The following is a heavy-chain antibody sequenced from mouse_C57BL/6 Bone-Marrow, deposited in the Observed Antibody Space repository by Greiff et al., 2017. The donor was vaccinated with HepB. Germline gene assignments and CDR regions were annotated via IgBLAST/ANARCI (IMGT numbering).Heavy chain of an antibody. V-gene: IGHV1-61*01. CDR1: GYTFTSYW. J-gene: IGHJ4*01. D-gene: IGHD1-1*01. CDR2: IYPSDSET. CDR3: ASLYDYYAMDY. Sequence: QVQLQQPGAELVRPGSSVKLSCKASGYTFTSYWMDWVKQRPGQGLEWIGNIYPSDSETHYNQKFKDKATLTVDKSSSTAYMQLSSLTSEDSAVYYCASLYDYYAMDYWGQGTSVTVSS.